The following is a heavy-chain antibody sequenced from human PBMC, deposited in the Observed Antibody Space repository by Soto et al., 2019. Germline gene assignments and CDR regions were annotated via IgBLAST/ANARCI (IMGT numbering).Heavy chain of an antibody. CDR2: MYYSGNT. Sequence: PSETLSLTCTVSSGSIISSSYYWGWIRQPPGKGLEWIGSMYYSGNTHYNPSLESRVTISVDTSKNQFSLKLNSVTAADTAVYYCARLLYGMDVWGQGTTVTVSS. CDR3: ARLLYGMDV. J-gene: IGHJ6*02. V-gene: IGHV4-39*01. CDR1: SGSIISSSYY.